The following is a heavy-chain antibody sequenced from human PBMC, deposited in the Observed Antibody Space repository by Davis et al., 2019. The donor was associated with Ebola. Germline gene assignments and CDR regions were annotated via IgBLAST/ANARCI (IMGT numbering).Heavy chain of an antibody. CDR2: IQYDGIKK. Sequence: PGGSLRLSCGTSGFTFSAFGMHWVRQAPGKGLEWVAFIQYDGIKKLYVDSVKGRFTISRDNSKNTFYLHMNSLRPEDTAIYYCAKDATTYCGGDCYRTQFDCWGQGTLVTVPS. CDR3: AKDATTYCGGDCYRTQFDC. CDR1: GFTFSAFG. V-gene: IGHV3-30*02. J-gene: IGHJ4*02. D-gene: IGHD2-21*02.